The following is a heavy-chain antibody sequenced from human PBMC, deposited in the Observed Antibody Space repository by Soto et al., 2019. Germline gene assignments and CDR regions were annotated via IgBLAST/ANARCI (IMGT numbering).Heavy chain of an antibody. CDR2: INHSGST. V-gene: IGHV4-34*01. CDR3: ASMMGGSGSSPPNY. CDR1: GGSFSGYY. Sequence: SETLSLTCAVYGGSFSGYYWSWIRQPPGKGLEWIGEINHSGSTNYNPSLKSRVTISVDTSKNQFSLKLSSVTAADTAVYYCASMMGGSGSSPPNYWGQGTLVTVSS. J-gene: IGHJ4*02. D-gene: IGHD3-10*01.